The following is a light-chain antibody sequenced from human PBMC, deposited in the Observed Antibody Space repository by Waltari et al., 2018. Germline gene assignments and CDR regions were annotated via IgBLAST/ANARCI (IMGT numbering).Light chain of an antibody. Sequence: EIVLTQSPATLSLSPGERATLSCRASQSVSSYFAWYQQKPVQAPRLLIYDASNRATGIPARFSGSGSGTYFTLTISSLEPEDFAVYYCQQRSNWPPGLTFGGGTKVEIK. V-gene: IGKV3-11*01. CDR1: QSVSSY. CDR2: DAS. CDR3: QQRSNWPPGLT. J-gene: IGKJ4*01.